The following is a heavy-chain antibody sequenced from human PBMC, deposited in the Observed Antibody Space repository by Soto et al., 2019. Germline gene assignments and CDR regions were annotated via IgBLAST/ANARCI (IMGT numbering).Heavy chain of an antibody. CDR3: AREPSWSGYFEF. CDR1: GGSISSGY. D-gene: IGHD3-3*01. CDR2: IYLGGSN. V-gene: IGHV4-59*01. Sequence: SETLSLTCSVSGGSISSGYWTWIRHPPEKGLEWIGYIYLGGSNNYNPSLKSRLTISVDTAKNQFSLRLASVTAADTAVYYCAREPSWSGYFEFWGQGALVTVSS. J-gene: IGHJ4*02.